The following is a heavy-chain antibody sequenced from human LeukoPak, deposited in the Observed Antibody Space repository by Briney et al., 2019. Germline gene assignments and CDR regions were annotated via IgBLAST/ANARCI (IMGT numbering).Heavy chain of an antibody. D-gene: IGHD6-19*01. V-gene: IGHV3-23*01. CDR2: ISGSGDST. J-gene: IGHJ4*02. Sequence: GGSLRLSCAASGFTFSSYWMSWVRQAPGKGLEWVSGISGSGDSTDYADSVKGRFTISRDNSKNTLYLQMNSLRAEDTAVYYCAKYSSGWQGLDYWGQETLVTVSS. CDR1: GFTFSSYW. CDR3: AKYSSGWQGLDY.